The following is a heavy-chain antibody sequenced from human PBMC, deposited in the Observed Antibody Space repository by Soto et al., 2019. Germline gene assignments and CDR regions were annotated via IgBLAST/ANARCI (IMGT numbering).Heavy chain of an antibody. Sequence: EQLQQWGAGLLKPSETLSLTCAVYGGSFSGYSWSWIRQPPGKGLEWIGEISHSGSANYNSSLKSRVTISVDTFKNQFSLRLSSVTAADTAVYYCASRPYYYMDVWAKGTTVTGS. CDR2: ISHSGSA. V-gene: IGHV4-34*01. J-gene: IGHJ6*03. CDR1: GGSFSGYS. CDR3: ASRPYYYMDV.